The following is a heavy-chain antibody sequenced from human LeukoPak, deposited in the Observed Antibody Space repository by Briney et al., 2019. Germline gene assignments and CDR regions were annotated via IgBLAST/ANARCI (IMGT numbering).Heavy chain of an antibody. CDR3: ARGAARPPNYYYYYMDV. CDR2: INHSGST. D-gene: IGHD6-6*01. V-gene: IGHV4-34*01. CDR1: GGSFSGYS. Sequence: SETLSLTCAVYGGSFSGYSWSWIRQSPGKGLEWIGEINHSGSTNCNPSLKSRVTISVDTSKNQFSLKLSSVTAADTAVYYCARGAARPPNYYYYYMDVWGKGTTVTVSS. J-gene: IGHJ6*03.